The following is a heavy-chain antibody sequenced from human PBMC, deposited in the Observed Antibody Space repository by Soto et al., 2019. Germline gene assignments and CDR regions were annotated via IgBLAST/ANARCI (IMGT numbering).Heavy chain of an antibody. D-gene: IGHD3-10*01. Sequence: GGSLRLSCAATGFTFSSYSMNWVRQAPGKGLEWVSSISSSSSYIYYADSVKGRFTISRDNAKNSQYLQMNSLRAEDTAVYYCARDKNYYGSGNDYWGQGTLVTVSS. V-gene: IGHV3-21*01. CDR1: GFTFSSYS. CDR3: ARDKNYYGSGNDY. J-gene: IGHJ4*02. CDR2: ISSSSSYI.